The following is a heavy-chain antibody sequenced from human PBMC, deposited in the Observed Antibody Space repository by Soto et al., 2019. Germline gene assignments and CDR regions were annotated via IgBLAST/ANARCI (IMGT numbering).Heavy chain of an antibody. CDR1: GFSLSNARMG. J-gene: IGHJ4*02. CDR3: ARHGRGVGARPLDY. D-gene: IGHD1-26*01. CDR2: IFSNDEK. Sequence: QVTLKESGPVLVKPTETLTLTCTVSGFSLSNARMGVSWIRQPPGKALEWLAHIFSNDEKYYSTSLKSRVTISKDTSKSQVVLTMTNMDPVDTATYYCARHGRGVGARPLDYWGQGTPVTVSS. V-gene: IGHV2-26*01.